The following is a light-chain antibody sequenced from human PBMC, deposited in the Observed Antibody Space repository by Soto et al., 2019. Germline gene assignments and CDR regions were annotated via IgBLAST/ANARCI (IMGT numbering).Light chain of an antibody. CDR2: EVS. Sequence: QAVLTHPASVSWSPGHSITIACTGTTSDVGGYKYVSWYQLHPGKAPKLMIYEVSNRPSGISNRFSASKSGNTASLTISGLQSEDEADHYCFSYTSSDVYVFGTGTKVTVL. V-gene: IGLV2-14*01. CDR1: TSDVGGYKY. CDR3: FSYTSSDVYV. J-gene: IGLJ1*01.